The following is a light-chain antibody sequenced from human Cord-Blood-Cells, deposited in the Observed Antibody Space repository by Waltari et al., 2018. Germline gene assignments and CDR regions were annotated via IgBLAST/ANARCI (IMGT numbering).Light chain of an antibody. J-gene: IGKJ1*01. Sequence: DIVMTQSPASLAVSLGERATINGKSRQSVLYSSNNKNYLAWYQQKPGQPPKLLIYWASTRESGVPDRFSGSGSGTDFTLTISSLQAEDVAVYYCQQYYSTPWTFGQGTKVEIK. CDR2: WAS. CDR3: QQYYSTPWT. CDR1: QSVLYSSNNKNY. V-gene: IGKV4-1*01.